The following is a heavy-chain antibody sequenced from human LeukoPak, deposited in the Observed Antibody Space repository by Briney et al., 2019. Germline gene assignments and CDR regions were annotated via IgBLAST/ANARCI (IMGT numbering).Heavy chain of an antibody. V-gene: IGHV3-48*01. J-gene: IGHJ4*02. CDR3: ARDFPSDY. CDR1: GFTFSSYS. CDR2: ISSSSSTI. Sequence: GGSLRLSCAATGFTFSSYSMNWVRQAPGKGLEWVSYISSSSSTIYYADSVKSRFTISRDNAKNSLYLQMNSLRAEDTAVYYCARDFPSDYWGQGTLVTVSS.